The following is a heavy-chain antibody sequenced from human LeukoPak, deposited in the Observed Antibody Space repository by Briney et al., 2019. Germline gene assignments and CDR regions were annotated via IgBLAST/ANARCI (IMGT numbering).Heavy chain of an antibody. J-gene: IGHJ5*02. CDR3: ARVPGYSSRTNWFDP. CDR1: GGSFSGYY. V-gene: IGHV4-34*01. D-gene: IGHD6-13*01. Sequence: SETLSLTCAVYGGSFSGYYWSWIRQPPGKGPEWIGEINHSGSTNYNPSLTSRVTISVDTSKNQFSLKLSSVTAAGTAVYYCARVPGYSSRTNWFDPWGQGTLVTVSS. CDR2: INHSGST.